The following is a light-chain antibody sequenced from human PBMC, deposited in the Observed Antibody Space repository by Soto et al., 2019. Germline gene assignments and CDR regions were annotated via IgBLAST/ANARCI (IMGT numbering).Light chain of an antibody. CDR2: AAS. V-gene: IGKV1-39*01. J-gene: IGKJ4*01. CDR1: QSISSY. Sequence: DIQMTQSPSSLSASVGDRVTITCRASQSISSYLHWYQQKPGKAPKLLIYAASSLQGGVPSRFSGSGPGTDFTLTISSLQPEDFANYYCQRSFSTPLTFGGGTKVEIK. CDR3: QRSFSTPLT.